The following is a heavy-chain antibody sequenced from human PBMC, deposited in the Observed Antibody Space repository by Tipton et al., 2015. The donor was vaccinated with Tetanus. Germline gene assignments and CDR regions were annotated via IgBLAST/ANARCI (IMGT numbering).Heavy chain of an antibody. D-gene: IGHD3-22*01. CDR1: GGSLRGGDHY. J-gene: IGHJ4*02. CDR2: VSSSGST. Sequence: TLSLTCTVSGGSLRGGDHYWSWIRQPPGKGLEWLAYVSSSGSTNSNYSLKSRITVSRDTSKNQFSLKVRPVTAADTAVYYCARQEPPRRFFYDSSGSSGWGQGTLVIVSS. V-gene: IGHV4-61*08. CDR3: ARQEPPRRFFYDSSGSSG.